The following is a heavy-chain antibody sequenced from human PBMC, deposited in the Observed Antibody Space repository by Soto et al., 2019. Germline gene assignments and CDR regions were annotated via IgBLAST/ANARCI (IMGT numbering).Heavy chain of an antibody. Sequence: QVQLVESGGGVGQPGRSLRLSCAASGFTFSSYGMHWVRQAPGKGLEWVAVISYAGDYQYYADSVKGRFTISRDNSKNTLYLQMNTLSPEDTAVYFCAKSRGGSSWYEGDSWGQGTLVTVSS. CDR2: ISYAGDYQ. CDR1: GFTFSSYG. V-gene: IGHV3-30*18. CDR3: AKSRGGSSWYEGDS. J-gene: IGHJ4*02. D-gene: IGHD6-13*01.